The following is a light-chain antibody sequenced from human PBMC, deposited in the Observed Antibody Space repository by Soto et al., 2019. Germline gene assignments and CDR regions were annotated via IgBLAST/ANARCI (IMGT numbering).Light chain of an antibody. J-gene: IGKJ1*01. V-gene: IGKV3-20*01. CDR2: GAS. CDR3: QQYGSSPWT. Sequence: LSLSPGERATLSCRASQSVSSSYLAWYQQKPGQAPRLLIYGASSRATGIPDRFSGSGSGTDFTLTISRLEPEDFAVYYCQQYGSSPWTFGQGTKV. CDR1: QSVSSSY.